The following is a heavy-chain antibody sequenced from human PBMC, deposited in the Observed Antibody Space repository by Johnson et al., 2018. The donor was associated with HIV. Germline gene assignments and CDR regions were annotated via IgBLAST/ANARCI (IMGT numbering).Heavy chain of an antibody. D-gene: IGHD2-15*01. J-gene: IGHJ3*02. V-gene: IGHV3-30*04. CDR3: AREGRGAPHDAFDI. CDR1: GFTFSSFA. Sequence: QVQLVESGGGLIRPGGSLRLSRAASGFTFSSFAMHWVRQAPAKGLEWVAVISYDGSNNYYADSVTGRFTTSRDNSKNTLYLQMNSLRAEDTAVYYCAREGRGAPHDAFDIWGQGTMVTVSS. CDR2: ISYDGSNN.